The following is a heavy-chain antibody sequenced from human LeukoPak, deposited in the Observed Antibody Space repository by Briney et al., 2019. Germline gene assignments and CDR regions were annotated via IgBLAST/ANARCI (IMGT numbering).Heavy chain of an antibody. CDR3: AKGRKLDDGVFDS. J-gene: IGHJ4*02. Sequence: GGSLRLSCAASGFTFSSYAMSWVRQAPGKGLEWVSGISGSGGNTYYADSVKGRFTISRDNSNNTLYLQMNSLRAEDTAVYYCAKGRKLDDGVFDSWGQGTLVTVSS. CDR2: ISGSGGNT. CDR1: GFTFSSYA. D-gene: IGHD1-1*01. V-gene: IGHV3-23*01.